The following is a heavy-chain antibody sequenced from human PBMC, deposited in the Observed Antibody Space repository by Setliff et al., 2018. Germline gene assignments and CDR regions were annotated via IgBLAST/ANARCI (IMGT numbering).Heavy chain of an antibody. Sequence: GGSLRLSCAASGFTFSDYYMSWIRQAPGKGLEWVAYISSSGSSIFYADSVKGRFTISKDSAKNSLHLQMNNLRAEDTAVYYCARDSGVARIRKTAFDYWGQGTLVTVSS. CDR2: ISSSGSSI. J-gene: IGHJ4*02. D-gene: IGHD5-12*01. CDR1: GFTFSDYY. CDR3: ARDSGVARIRKTAFDY. V-gene: IGHV3-11*01.